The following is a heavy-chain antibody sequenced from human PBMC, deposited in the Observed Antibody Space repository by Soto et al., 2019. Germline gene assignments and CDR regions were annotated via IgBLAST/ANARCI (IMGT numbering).Heavy chain of an antibody. J-gene: IGHJ6*02. D-gene: IGHD1-26*01. CDR1: GFTFSSYS. V-gene: IGHV3-48*02. Sequence: GGSLTLSCAASGFTFSSYSMNWVRQAPGKGLEWVSYISSSSSTIYYADSVKGRFTISRDNAKNSLYLQMNSLRDEDTAVYYCARAERGSHYYYYYGMDVWGQGTTVNVSS. CDR2: ISSSSSTI. CDR3: ARAERGSHYYYYYGMDV.